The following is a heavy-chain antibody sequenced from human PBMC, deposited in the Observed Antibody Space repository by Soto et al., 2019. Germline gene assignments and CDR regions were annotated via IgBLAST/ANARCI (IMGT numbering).Heavy chain of an antibody. V-gene: IGHV3-43*02. Sequence: PGGSLRLSCAASGFTFSSYAMSWVRQAPGKGLEWVSPISGGGGSTYYADSVKGRFTISRDNSKNSLYLQMNSLRTEDTALYYCAREGHYYDSSGYYLDYWGQGTLVTVSS. CDR2: ISGGGGST. D-gene: IGHD3-22*01. CDR3: AREGHYYDSSGYYLDY. J-gene: IGHJ4*02. CDR1: GFTFSSYA.